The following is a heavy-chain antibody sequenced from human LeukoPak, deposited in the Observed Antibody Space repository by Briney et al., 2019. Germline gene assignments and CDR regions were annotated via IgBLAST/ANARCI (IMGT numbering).Heavy chain of an antibody. CDR3: ARGEGGYDFWSGYLWSFVYYYYGMDV. CDR2: IWYDGSNK. J-gene: IGHJ6*02. Sequence: GGSLRLSCAASGFTFSSYGMHWVRQAPGKGLEWVAVIWYDGSNKYYADSVKGRFTISRDNAKNSLYLQMNSLRAEDTAVYYCARGEGGYDFWSGYLWSFVYYYYGMDVWGQGTTVTVSS. V-gene: IGHV3-33*01. CDR1: GFTFSSYG. D-gene: IGHD3-3*01.